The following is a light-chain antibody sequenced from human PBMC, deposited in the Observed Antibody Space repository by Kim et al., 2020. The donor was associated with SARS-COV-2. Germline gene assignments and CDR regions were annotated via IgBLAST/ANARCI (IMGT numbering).Light chain of an antibody. Sequence: EVLMTQSPATLSVSPGERAILSCRASQSVSSSYLSWYQHKPDQSPRLLIHAASSSATVVPHSFRGGGSVTDFTLTITRLGREVFAEYYCQQYSRSPTTFGQGTRLEIK. CDR2: AAS. CDR3: QQYSRSPTT. V-gene: IGKV3-20*01. CDR1: QSVSSSY. J-gene: IGKJ5*01.